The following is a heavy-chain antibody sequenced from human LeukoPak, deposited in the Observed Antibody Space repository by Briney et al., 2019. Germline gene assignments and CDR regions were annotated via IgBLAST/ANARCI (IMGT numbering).Heavy chain of an antibody. CDR1: GFTFGDYA. Sequence: GGSLRLSCTASGFTFGDYAMSWVRQAPGKGLEWVAVIRSQAYGVTTQYAASVKGIFTISRDDSKSIAYLQMNSMKLEDTAVYHCARPGEGYCSGGSCYFFDYWGQGTLVTVSS. D-gene: IGHD2-15*01. V-gene: IGHV3-49*04. CDR2: IRSQAYGVTT. J-gene: IGHJ4*02. CDR3: ARPGEGYCSGGSCYFFDY.